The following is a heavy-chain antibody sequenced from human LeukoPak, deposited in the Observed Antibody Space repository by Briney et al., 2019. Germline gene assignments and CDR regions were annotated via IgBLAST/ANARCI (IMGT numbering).Heavy chain of an antibody. D-gene: IGHD6-19*01. J-gene: IGHJ4*02. CDR3: ARGRLYSSGWYYFDY. CDR1: GYTFTSYG. Sequence: ASVKVSCKASGYTFTSYGICWVRQAPGQGLEWMGWISAYNGNANYAQKLQGRVTMTTDTSTSTAYMELRSLRSDDTAVYYCARGRLYSSGWYYFDYWGQGTLVTVSS. V-gene: IGHV1-18*01. CDR2: ISAYNGNA.